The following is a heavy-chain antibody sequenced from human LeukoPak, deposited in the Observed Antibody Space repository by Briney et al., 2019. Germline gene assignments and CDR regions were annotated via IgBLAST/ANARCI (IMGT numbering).Heavy chain of an antibody. J-gene: IGHJ5*02. CDR2: ISGSGGSK. Sequence: GGSLRLSCAASGFTFSSYAMSWVRQAPGKGLEWVSGISGSGGSKYYADSVKGRFTISRDNSKNTLYLQMNSLRAEDTAVYYCAKHSYCSGGSCYGIRCFDPWGQGTLVTVSS. D-gene: IGHD2-15*01. V-gene: IGHV3-23*01. CDR3: AKHSYCSGGSCYGIRCFDP. CDR1: GFTFSSYA.